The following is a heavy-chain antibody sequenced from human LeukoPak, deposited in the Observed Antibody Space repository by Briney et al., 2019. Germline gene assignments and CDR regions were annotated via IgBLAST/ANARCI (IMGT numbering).Heavy chain of an antibody. J-gene: IGHJ4*02. CDR1: GGSFSNYF. CDR2: IYSSGST. CDR3: ARGITGTTGFDY. V-gene: IGHV4-4*07. Sequence: KPSETLSLTCTVSGGSFSNYFWSWVRQPAGKGLEWIGRIYSSGSTHYNPSLSSRVTMSVDSSKKQFSLKLISVTAADTAVYYCARGITGTTGFDYWGQGTLVTVSS. D-gene: IGHD1-7*01.